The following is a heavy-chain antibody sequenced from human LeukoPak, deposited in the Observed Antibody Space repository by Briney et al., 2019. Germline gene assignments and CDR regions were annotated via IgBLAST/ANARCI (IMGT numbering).Heavy chain of an antibody. CDR1: GGSISSGSYY. CDR2: IYTSGST. J-gene: IGHJ3*01. CDR3: AREVITPGDSDGFDL. Sequence: PSETLSLTCTVSGGSISSGSYYWSWIRQPAGKGLEWIGRIYTSGSTNYNPSLKSRVTISVDTSKNQFSLKLSSVTAADTAIYYCAREVITPGDSDGFDLWGQGTMVSVSS. V-gene: IGHV4-61*02. D-gene: IGHD2-2*01.